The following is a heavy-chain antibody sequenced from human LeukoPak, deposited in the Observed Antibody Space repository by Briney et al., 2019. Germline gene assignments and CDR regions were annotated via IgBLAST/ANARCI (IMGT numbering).Heavy chain of an antibody. CDR2: ISGSGGST. D-gene: IGHD4-17*01. CDR3: AKDLTTVTPACMDV. J-gene: IGHJ6*02. V-gene: IGHV3-23*01. CDR1: GFTFSSYA. Sequence: GGSLRLSCAASGFTFSSYAMSWVRQAPGKGLEWVSAISGSGGSTYYADSVKGRFTISRDNSKNTLYPQMNSLRAEDAAVYYCAKDLTTVTPACMDVWGQGTTVTVSS.